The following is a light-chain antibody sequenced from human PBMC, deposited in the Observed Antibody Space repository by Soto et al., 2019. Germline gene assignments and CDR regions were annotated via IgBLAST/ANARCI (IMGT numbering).Light chain of an antibody. V-gene: IGLV1-47*01. CDR3: AAWDDSLSTPV. J-gene: IGLJ3*02. CDR2: RNN. CDR1: SFNIGSNY. Sequence: QPVLTQPPSASGTPGQRVTISCSGSSFNIGSNYVYWYQQLPGTAPKLLIDRNNQRPSGVPDRFSASKFGTSASLAISGLRSEDEADYYCAAWDDSLSTPVFGGGTQLTVL.